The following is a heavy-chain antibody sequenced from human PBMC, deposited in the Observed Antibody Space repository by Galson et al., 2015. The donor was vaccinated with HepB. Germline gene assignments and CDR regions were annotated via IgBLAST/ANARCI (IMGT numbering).Heavy chain of an antibody. V-gene: IGHV4-31*03. CDR2: MYNRGST. CDR1: GGSITSGGYF. Sequence: TLYLTCTVSGGSITSGGYFWNWIRQHPGKGLEWIGYMYNRGSTYYNPSLKSRVTISLDTFKNQMSLKLSSVTAADTAVYFCAGDSYDANGYDFHYWGQGTLVTLSS. J-gene: IGHJ4*02. D-gene: IGHD4/OR15-4a*01. CDR3: AGDSYDANGYDFHY.